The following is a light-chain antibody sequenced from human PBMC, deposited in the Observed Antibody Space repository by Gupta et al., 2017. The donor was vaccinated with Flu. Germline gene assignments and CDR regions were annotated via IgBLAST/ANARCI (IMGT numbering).Light chain of an antibody. J-gene: IGKJ1*01. CDR1: QSVSSN. CDR2: GAS. V-gene: IGKV3-15*01. CDR3: QQYNNWPRT. Sequence: EIVMTQSPATLSVSPGERATLSCRASQSVSSNLAWYQQKPGQAPRLLIYGASTRATGIPARFSGSGSGTEFTLTISSLQSEDFAVYYGQQYNNWPRTFGQGTKVE.